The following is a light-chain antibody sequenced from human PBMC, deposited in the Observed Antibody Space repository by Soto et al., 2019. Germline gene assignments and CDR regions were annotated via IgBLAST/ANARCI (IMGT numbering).Light chain of an antibody. J-gene: IGLJ2*01. Sequence: SYELTQSPSVSVAPGKTDRITCGESDLGSKSVHWYQQKPGQAPVLVIYYDRHRPSGIPERFSGSNSGNTATLTISRVEAGDEADYDCQVWESGSDHVVFGGGTKLTVL. CDR3: QVWESGSDHVV. CDR1: DLGSKS. CDR2: YDR. V-gene: IGLV3-21*01.